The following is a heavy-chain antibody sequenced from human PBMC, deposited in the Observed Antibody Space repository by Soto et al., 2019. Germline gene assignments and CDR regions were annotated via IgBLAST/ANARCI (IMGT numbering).Heavy chain of an antibody. J-gene: IGHJ4*02. CDR1: GGSISSSSYY. Sequence: QLQLQESGPGLVKPSETLSLTCTVSGGSISSSSYYWGWIRQPPGKGLEWIGKIYYSGSTYYNPSHKSRVTTSVDTSKNQFSLKLSSVTAADTAVYYCARQPPTFGGVIGHYYFDYRGQGTLVTVSS. D-gene: IGHD3-16*02. CDR2: IYYSGST. V-gene: IGHV4-39*01. CDR3: ARQPPTFGGVIGHYYFDY.